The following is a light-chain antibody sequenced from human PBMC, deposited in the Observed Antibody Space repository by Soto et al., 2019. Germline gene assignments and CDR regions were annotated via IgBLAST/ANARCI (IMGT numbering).Light chain of an antibody. CDR1: QSVSIY. CDR2: GAS. V-gene: IGKV3-20*01. Sequence: DNVLTQSPDTLSLSPGERATLSCRASQSVSIYLAWYQQKPGQGPRLVIYGASTRATDIPDRFSASGSGTDFTLTISRLEPEDFAVYYCQQYSRAPLTFGQGTKVDIK. J-gene: IGKJ1*01. CDR3: QQYSRAPLT.